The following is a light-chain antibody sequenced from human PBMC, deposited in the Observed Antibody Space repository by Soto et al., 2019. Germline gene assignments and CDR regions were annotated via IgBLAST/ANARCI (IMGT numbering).Light chain of an antibody. V-gene: IGKV3-20*01. Sequence: EIVMKKSPAALSVSPWERATLSCRAGEVVSSNLACYHQKPGQAPRLLIYGASSRATGIPDRFSGSGSGTDFTLTISRLEPEDFAVYYCQQYGSSPTWTFGQGTKVDIK. J-gene: IGKJ1*01. CDR1: EVVSSN. CDR2: GAS. CDR3: QQYGSSPTWT.